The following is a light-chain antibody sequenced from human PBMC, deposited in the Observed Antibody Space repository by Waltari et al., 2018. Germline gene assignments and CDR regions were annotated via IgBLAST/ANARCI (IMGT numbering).Light chain of an antibody. CDR2: GKN. CDR1: SLRGYY. Sequence: SSELTQDPAVSVALGQTVRITCHGDSLRGYYANWYHQKPGQAPLLVMYGKNNRPSGIPDRFSGSYSGDTASLTITGAQAEDEADYYCNSRDSSGHPFVFGTGTKVTVL. CDR3: NSRDSSGHPFV. J-gene: IGLJ1*01. V-gene: IGLV3-19*01.